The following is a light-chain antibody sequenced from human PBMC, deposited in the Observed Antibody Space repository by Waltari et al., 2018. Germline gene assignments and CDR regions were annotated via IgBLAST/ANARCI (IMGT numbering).Light chain of an antibody. CDR3: QHYGISPWT. V-gene: IGKV3-20*01. CDR1: QSVGSSY. CDR2: GAS. J-gene: IGKJ1*01. Sequence: EIMLTQSPGTLSLSPGNRAALSCRASQSVGSSYLAWYQHKPGQAPRLLIYGASNRATGIPDRFSGSGSGTDFTLTISRLEPEDFAVYYCQHYGISPWTFGQGTKVEIK.